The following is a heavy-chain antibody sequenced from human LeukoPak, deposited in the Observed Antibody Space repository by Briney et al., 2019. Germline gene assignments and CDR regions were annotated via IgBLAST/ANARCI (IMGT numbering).Heavy chain of an antibody. CDR2: MNPNSGNT. D-gene: IGHD4-23*01. CDR3: ARLGPYGGNSHGVDY. V-gene: IGHV1-8*02. J-gene: IGHJ4*02. CDR1: GYTFTSYG. Sequence: GASVKVSCKASGYTFTSYGISWVRQAPGQGLEWMGWMNPNSGNTGYAQKFQGRVTMTRNTSISTAYMELSSLRSEDTAVYYCARLGPYGGNSHGVDYWGQGTLVTVSS.